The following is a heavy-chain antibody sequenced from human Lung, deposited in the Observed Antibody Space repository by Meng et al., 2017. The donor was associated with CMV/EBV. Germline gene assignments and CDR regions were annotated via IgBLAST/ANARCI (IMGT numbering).Heavy chain of an antibody. CDR1: GGPISSYY. CDR3: ASWGYSSSWYYFDY. D-gene: IGHD6-13*01. V-gene: IGHV4-59*01. J-gene: IGHJ4*02. CDR2: IYYSGST. Sequence: SETLSLXXTVTGGPISSYYWSWIRQPPGKGLEWIGYIYYSGSTNYNPTLKSRVTISVDTSKNQFTLKLSSVTAADTAVYYCASWGYSSSWYYFDYWGQGTXVTVSS.